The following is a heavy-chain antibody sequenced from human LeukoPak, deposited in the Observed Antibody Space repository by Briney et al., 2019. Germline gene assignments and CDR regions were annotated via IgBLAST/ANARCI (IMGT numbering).Heavy chain of an antibody. V-gene: IGHV3-23*01. Sequence: PGGSLRLSCAASGFTFSSYAMSWVRQAPGKGLEWVSAISGSGGSTYYADSVKGRFTISRNNSKNTLYLQMNSLRAEDTAVYYCAKETMIVVVPYNDYWGQGTLVTVSS. CDR2: ISGSGGST. J-gene: IGHJ4*02. D-gene: IGHD3-22*01. CDR1: GFTFSSYA. CDR3: AKETMIVVVPYNDY.